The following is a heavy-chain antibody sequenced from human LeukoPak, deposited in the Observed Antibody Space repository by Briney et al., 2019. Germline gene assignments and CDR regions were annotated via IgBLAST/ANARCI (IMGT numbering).Heavy chain of an antibody. J-gene: IGHJ4*02. Sequence: SQTLSLTCTVSGGSISSGSYYWSWIRQPAGKGLEWIGRIYTSGSTNYNPSLKSRVTISVDTSKNQFFLKLNSVTAADTAVYYCMRDGPSWGLLWGQGALVTVSS. CDR1: GGSISSGSYY. V-gene: IGHV4-61*02. CDR2: IYTSGST. CDR3: MRDGPSWGLL. D-gene: IGHD7-27*01.